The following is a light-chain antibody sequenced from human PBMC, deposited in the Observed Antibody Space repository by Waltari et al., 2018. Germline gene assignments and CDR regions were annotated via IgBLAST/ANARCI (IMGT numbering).Light chain of an antibody. J-gene: IGKJ3*01. CDR3: MQGTHWPLT. V-gene: IGKV2-30*02. Sequence: DVAMTQSPVSLPVTLGPPASISCRSSQSLVHSDGNTYLNWFHQRPGQSPRRLIYKVSKRDSGVPDRFSGSGSGTDFTLKISRVEVEDVGVYYCMQGTHWPLTFGPGTKVDIK. CDR2: KVS. CDR1: QSLVHSDGNTY.